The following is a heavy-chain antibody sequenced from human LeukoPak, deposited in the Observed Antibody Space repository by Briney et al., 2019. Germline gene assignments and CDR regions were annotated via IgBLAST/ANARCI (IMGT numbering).Heavy chain of an antibody. V-gene: IGHV3-20*04. CDR1: GFTFDDYG. Sequence: PGGSLRLSCAASGFTFDDYGMSWVRQAPGKGLDWASGINWNGGSTGYADSVKGRFTVSRDNAKNSLYLQMNSLRAEDTALYYCARDRYGSGSYYNIPDYWGQGTLVTVSS. D-gene: IGHD3-10*01. J-gene: IGHJ4*02. CDR3: ARDRYGSGSYYNIPDY. CDR2: INWNGGST.